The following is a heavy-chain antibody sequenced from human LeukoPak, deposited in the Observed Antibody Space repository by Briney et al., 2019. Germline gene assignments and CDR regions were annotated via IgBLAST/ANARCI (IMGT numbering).Heavy chain of an antibody. CDR3: ARDFGLLGAYAFDI. CDR2: IIPIFGTA. Sequence: ASVKVSCKASGGTFSSYAISWVRQAPGQGLEWMGGIIPIFGTANYAQKFQGRVMITTDESTSKAYMELSSLRSEDTAVYYCARDFGLLGAYAFDIWGQGTMVTVSS. D-gene: IGHD3/OR15-3a*01. CDR1: GGTFSSYA. J-gene: IGHJ3*02. V-gene: IGHV1-69*05.